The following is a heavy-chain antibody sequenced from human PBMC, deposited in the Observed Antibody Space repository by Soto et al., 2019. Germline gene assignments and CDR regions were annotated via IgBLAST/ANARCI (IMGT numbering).Heavy chain of an antibody. V-gene: IGHV1-18*01. D-gene: IGHD2-15*01. J-gene: IGHJ4*02. CDR1: GYTFTSYG. CDR2: ISAYNGNT. Sequence: ASVKVSCKASGYTFTSYGISRVRQAPGQGLEWMGWISAYNGNTNYAQKLQGRVTMTTDTSTSTAYMELRSLRSDDTAVYYCARDVFSGGPGGYWGQGTLVTVSS. CDR3: ARDVFSGGPGGY.